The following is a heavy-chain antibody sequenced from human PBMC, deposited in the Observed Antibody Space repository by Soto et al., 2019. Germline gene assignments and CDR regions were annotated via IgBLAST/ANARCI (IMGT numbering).Heavy chain of an antibody. Sequence: ASGKVSGKASGVTFTRQDMRWVRQAPGQGLEWMGGIIPIFGTPQYAEKFQDRVTITADESTSTAYMELSSLTSEDTAVYYCATNEGRDGYSFDYWGQGTLVTVSS. CDR2: IIPIFGTP. CDR3: ATNEGRDGYSFDY. D-gene: IGHD5-12*01. V-gene: IGHV1-69*13. CDR1: GVTFTRQD. J-gene: IGHJ4*02.